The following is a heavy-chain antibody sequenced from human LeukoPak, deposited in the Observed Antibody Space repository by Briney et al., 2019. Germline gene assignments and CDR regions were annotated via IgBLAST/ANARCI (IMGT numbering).Heavy chain of an antibody. CDR2: ITGSGGTT. D-gene: IGHD3-10*01. CDR3: TPLLQVDY. Sequence: PGGSLRLSCAVSGFIFSSYAMSWVRQAPGKGLEWVSVITGSGGTTYYADSVKGRFTISRDNAKNSLYLQMNSLRAEDTAVYYCTPLLQVDYWGQGTLVTVSS. CDR1: GFIFSSYA. V-gene: IGHV3-23*01. J-gene: IGHJ4*02.